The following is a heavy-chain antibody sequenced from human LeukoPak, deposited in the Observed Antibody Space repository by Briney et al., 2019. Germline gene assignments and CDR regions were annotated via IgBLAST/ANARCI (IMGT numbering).Heavy chain of an antibody. D-gene: IGHD3-22*01. CDR2: ISGSGGST. V-gene: IGHV3-23*01. CDR1: GFTFSSYA. CDR3: AKLPREYYDSSGYYRLRPLFDY. J-gene: IGHJ4*02. Sequence: GGSLRLSCAASGFTFSSYAMSWVRQAPGKGLEWVSAISGSGGSTYYADSVKGRFTISRDNSKNTLYLQMNSLRAEDTAVYYCAKLPREYYDSSGYYRLRPLFDYWGQGTLVTVSS.